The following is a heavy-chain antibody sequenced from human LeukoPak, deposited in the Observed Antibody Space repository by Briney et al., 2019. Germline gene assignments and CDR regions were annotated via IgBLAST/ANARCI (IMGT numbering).Heavy chain of an antibody. CDR3: ARVGSGDIYGYGDY. J-gene: IGHJ4*02. Sequence: PGGSLRLSCAASGFTVRTNYMSWVRQAPGKGLEWVSVLYSGGNTYYADSVKGRFTISRDDSKNTLYLQMSSLRVEDTAVYYCARVGSGDIYGYGDYWGQGTRVTVSS. CDR1: GFTVRTNY. D-gene: IGHD5-18*01. V-gene: IGHV3-66*01. CDR2: LYSGGNT.